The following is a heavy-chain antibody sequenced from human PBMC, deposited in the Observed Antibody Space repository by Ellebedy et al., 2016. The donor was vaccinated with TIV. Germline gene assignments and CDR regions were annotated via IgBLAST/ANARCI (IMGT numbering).Heavy chain of an antibody. V-gene: IGHV3-23*01. D-gene: IGHD5-24*01. CDR2: ISGTTGTT. J-gene: IGHJ3*01. CDR3: VKVEPRNGYNYDSFDF. CDR1: GFTFSTSS. Sequence: GGSLRLSCAASGFTFSTSSMTWVRQAPGKGLEWVSTISGTTGTTYYADSVKGRFTISRDNSKNTLYLQMNSLRAEDTAVYYCVKVEPRNGYNYDSFDFWGQGTMVTVSS.